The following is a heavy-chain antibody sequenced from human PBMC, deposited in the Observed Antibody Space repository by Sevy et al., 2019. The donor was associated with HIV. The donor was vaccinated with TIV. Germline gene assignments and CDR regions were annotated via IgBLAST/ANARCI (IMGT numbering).Heavy chain of an antibody. Sequence: LALTCTVSGGSISGYYWTWIRQSPGKGLEWIGYIHYSGSTNYNPSLEGRVTISGDTSKNQFSLRLTSVTAADTAVYYCARKYSYGSNFDYWGQGTLVTVSS. D-gene: IGHD5-18*01. CDR3: ARKYSYGSNFDY. CDR2: IHYSGST. CDR1: GGSISGYY. J-gene: IGHJ4*02. V-gene: IGHV4-59*01.